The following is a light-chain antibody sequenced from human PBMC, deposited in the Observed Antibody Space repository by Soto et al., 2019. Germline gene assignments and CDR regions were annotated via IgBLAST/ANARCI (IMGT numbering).Light chain of an antibody. V-gene: IGKV4-1*01. CDR1: QTLLSSSDNQNY. CDR2: WAS. Sequence: DFVLTQSPDSLAVSLGERATINCRSSQTLLSSSDNQNYLAWSRQRPGQPPELLVYWASTRESGVPDRFSGSGSGKEFTLTISSLQAEDVAVYYCHQYFCTHLTFGGGTKLEIK. CDR3: HQYFCTHLT. J-gene: IGKJ4*01.